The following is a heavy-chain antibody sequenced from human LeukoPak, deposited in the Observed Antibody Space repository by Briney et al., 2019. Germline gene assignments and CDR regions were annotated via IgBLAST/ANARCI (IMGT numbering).Heavy chain of an antibody. Sequence: GGSLRLSCAASGFTVSSNYMSWVRQAPGKGLEWVSVIYSGGNTFYAASVRGRFTVSRDNSKNTLYLQMTSLRAEDTAVYYCARADYYDSSGYNDYWGQGTLVTVSS. CDR2: IYSGGNT. CDR3: ARADYYDSSGYNDY. CDR1: GFTVSSNY. J-gene: IGHJ4*02. D-gene: IGHD3-22*01. V-gene: IGHV3-53*01.